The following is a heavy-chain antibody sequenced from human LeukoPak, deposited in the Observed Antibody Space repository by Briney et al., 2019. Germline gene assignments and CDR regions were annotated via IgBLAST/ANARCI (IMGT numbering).Heavy chain of an antibody. CDR3: ARPHLWFGELYFDY. J-gene: IGHJ4*02. V-gene: IGHV3-7*01. CDR1: GFTFSSYW. CDR2: IKQDGSEK. Sequence: PGGSLRLSCAASGFTFSSYWMSWVRQAPGKGLEWVANIKQDGSEKYCVDSVKGRFTISRDNAKNSLYLQMNSLRAEDTAVYYCARPHLWFGELYFDYWGQGTPVTVSS. D-gene: IGHD3-10*01.